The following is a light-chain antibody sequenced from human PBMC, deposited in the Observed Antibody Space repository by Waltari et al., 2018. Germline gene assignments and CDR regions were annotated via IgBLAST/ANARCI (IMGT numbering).Light chain of an antibody. CDR2: YKSDSDK. V-gene: IGLV5-39*01. CDR3: AIWYSGTWV. Sequence: QPVLTQPTSLSASPGASARFTCTLRSGVHFGTSKILWYPQKPGSLPRYLLTYKSDSDKQQGSGVPSRFSGSKDASTNADLLLISGLQSEDEADYYCAIWYSGTWVFGGGTKLTVL. J-gene: IGLJ3*02. CDR1: SGVHFGTSK.